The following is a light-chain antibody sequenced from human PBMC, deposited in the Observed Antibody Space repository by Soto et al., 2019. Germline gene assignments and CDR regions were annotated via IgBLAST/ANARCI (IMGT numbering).Light chain of an antibody. CDR1: QSVTSN. CDR3: QQFHNWPTT. J-gene: IGKJ1*01. V-gene: IGKV3-15*01. Sequence: EIVMTQSPATLSVSPGERATLSCRASQSVTSNLAWYQQKPGLAPRLLIYGASTRATGIPARFSGSGSGTEFTLTISSLQSEDFAVYYCQQFHNWPTTFGQGTKVEIK. CDR2: GAS.